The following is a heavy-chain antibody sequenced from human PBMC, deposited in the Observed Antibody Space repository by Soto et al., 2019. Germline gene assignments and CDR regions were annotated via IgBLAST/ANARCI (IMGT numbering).Heavy chain of an antibody. CDR2: VYYSGST. CDR1: GGSISSHY. J-gene: IGHJ4*02. V-gene: IGHV4-59*11. Sequence: QVQLQESGPGLVKPSETLSLICTVSGGSISSHYWSWIRQPPGKGLGWIGYVYYSGSTNYNPSLKSRVTISVDTSKNQFSLKLSSVTAAETAVYHCARGDYSDSSGLYFDYWGQGTLVTVSS. D-gene: IGHD3-22*01. CDR3: ARGDYSDSSGLYFDY.